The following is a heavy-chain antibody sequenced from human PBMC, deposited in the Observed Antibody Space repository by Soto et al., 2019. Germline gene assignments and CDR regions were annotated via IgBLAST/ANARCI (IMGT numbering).Heavy chain of an antibody. CDR1: GGSISSGPYS. Sequence: QLQLQESGPGLVKPSETLSLTCTVSGGSISSGPYSWGWIRQPPGEGLEWIGTFHYSENTYYNPSLESRVTISADTSKNQFSLKVTSATFADTAIYYCARLGGYCSTTSCYGFYGMDVWGQGTTVIVSS. CDR3: ARLGGYCSTTSCYGFYGMDV. CDR2: FHYSENT. V-gene: IGHV4-39*01. D-gene: IGHD2-2*01. J-gene: IGHJ6*02.